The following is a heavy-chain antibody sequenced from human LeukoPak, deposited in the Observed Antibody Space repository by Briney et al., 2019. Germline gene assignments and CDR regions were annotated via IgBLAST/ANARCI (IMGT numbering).Heavy chain of an antibody. CDR1: GGSISSYY. J-gene: IGHJ4*02. Sequence: SETLSLTCTVSGGSISSYYWSWIRQPPGKGLEWIGYIYYSGSTNYNPSLKSRVTISVDTSKNQFSLKLSSVTAADTAVYYCPRAFWYYDSSGYLYYFDYWGQGTLVTVPS. CDR2: IYYSGST. CDR3: PRAFWYYDSSGYLYYFDY. V-gene: IGHV4-59*01. D-gene: IGHD3-22*01.